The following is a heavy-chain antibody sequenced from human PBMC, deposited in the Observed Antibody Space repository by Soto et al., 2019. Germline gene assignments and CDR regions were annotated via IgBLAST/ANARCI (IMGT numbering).Heavy chain of an antibody. CDR2: ISYDGSNK. CDR3: ARDRWGQYYYDSSGPIGVFDY. V-gene: IGHV3-30-3*01. J-gene: IGHJ4*02. D-gene: IGHD3-22*01. Sequence: GGSLRLSCAASGFTFSSYAMHWVRQAPGKGLEWVAVISYDGSNKYHADPVKGRFTISRDNSKNTLYLQMNSLRAEDTAVYYCARDRWGQYYYDSSGPIGVFDYWGQGTLVTVSS. CDR1: GFTFSSYA.